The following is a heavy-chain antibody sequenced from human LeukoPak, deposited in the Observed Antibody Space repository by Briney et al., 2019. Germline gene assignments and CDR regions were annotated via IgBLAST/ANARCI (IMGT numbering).Heavy chain of an antibody. Sequence: SETLSLTCTVSGGFISSGGYYWSWIRQHPGKGLEWIGYIYYSGSTYYNPSLKSRVTISVDTSKNQFSLKLSSVTAADTAVYYCARDLTYYDFWSGYSVWFDPWGQGTLVTVSS. CDR2: IYYSGST. J-gene: IGHJ5*02. D-gene: IGHD3-3*01. CDR1: GGFISSGGYY. V-gene: IGHV4-31*03. CDR3: ARDLTYYDFWSGYSVWFDP.